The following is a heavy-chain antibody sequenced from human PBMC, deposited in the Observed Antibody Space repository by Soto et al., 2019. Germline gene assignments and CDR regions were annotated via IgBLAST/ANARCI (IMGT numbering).Heavy chain of an antibody. CDR2: IYYSGST. D-gene: IGHD5-12*01. J-gene: IGHJ4*02. V-gene: IGHV4-59*08. Sequence: SETLSLTCTASGGSISSYYWSWIRQPPGKGLEWIGYIYYSGSTNYNPSLKSRVTISVDTSKNQFSLKLSSVTAADTAVYYCARQHGKGYDPYYFDYWGQGTLVTVSS. CDR3: ARQHGKGYDPYYFDY. CDR1: GGSISSYY.